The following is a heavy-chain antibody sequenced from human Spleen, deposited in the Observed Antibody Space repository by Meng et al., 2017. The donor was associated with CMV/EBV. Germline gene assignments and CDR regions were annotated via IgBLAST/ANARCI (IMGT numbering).Heavy chain of an antibody. CDR3: VRREYSSPSGIQGDVFDI. J-gene: IGHJ3*02. V-gene: IGHV3-9*01. CDR1: GFTFDDYA. Sequence: SLKISCAASGFTFDDYAMHWVRQAPGKGLEWVSGISWNRGSIGYADSVKGRFTISRDNAKNSLYLQMNSLRAEDTAVYYCVRREYSSPSGIQGDVFDIWGQGTMVTVSS. CDR2: ISWNRGSI. D-gene: IGHD6-13*01.